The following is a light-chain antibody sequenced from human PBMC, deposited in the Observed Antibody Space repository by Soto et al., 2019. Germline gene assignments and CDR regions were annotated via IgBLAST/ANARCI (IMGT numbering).Light chain of an antibody. CDR2: DAS. CDR1: QSVSSS. Sequence: EIVLTQSPATLSLFPGERATLSCRASQSVSSSLAWYQQKPGQAPRLLIYDASNRASGIPARFSGSGSGTDFTLTISSLESGDFAVYYCQQRSSWPLITFGQGTRLENK. CDR3: QQRSSWPLIT. V-gene: IGKV3-11*01. J-gene: IGKJ5*01.